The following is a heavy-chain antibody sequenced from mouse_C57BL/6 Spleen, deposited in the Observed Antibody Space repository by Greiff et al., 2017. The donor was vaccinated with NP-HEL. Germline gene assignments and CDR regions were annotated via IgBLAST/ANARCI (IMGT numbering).Heavy chain of an antibody. V-gene: IGHV1-9*01. J-gene: IGHJ4*01. CDR2: ILPGSGST. D-gene: IGHD2-4*01. CDR1: GYTFTGYW. CDR3: AIYDYEVDYYAMDY. Sequence: QVQLKESGAELMKPGASVKLSCKATGYTFTGYWIEWVKQRPGHGLEWIGEILPGSGSTNYHEKFKGKATFTADTSSNTAYMQLSSLTTEDSAIYYCAIYDYEVDYYAMDYWGQGTSVTVSS.